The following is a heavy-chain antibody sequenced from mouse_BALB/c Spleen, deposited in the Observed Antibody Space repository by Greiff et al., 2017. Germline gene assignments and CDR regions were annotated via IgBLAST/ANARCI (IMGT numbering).Heavy chain of an antibody. Sequence: VQLQQSGAELVKPGASVKLSCKASGYTFTSYYMYWVKQRPGQGLEWIGEINPSNGGTNFNEKFKSKATLTVDKSSSTAYMQLSSLTSEDSAVYYCTRGDYDYDWFAYWGQGTLVTVSA. J-gene: IGHJ3*01. D-gene: IGHD2-4*01. CDR2: INPSNGGT. CDR3: TRGDYDYDWFAY. V-gene: IGHV1S81*02. CDR1: GYTFTSYY.